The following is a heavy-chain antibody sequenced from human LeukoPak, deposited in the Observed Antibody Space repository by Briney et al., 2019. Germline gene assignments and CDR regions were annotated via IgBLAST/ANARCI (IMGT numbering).Heavy chain of an antibody. V-gene: IGHV1-18*01. CDR2: ISAYNGNT. Sequence: ASVKVSCKASGYTFTSYGISWVRQAPGQGLEWMGCISAYNGNTNYAQKLQGRVTMTEDTSTDTAYMELSSLRSEDTAVYYCATGPKRYYYDSSGYYYSYWGQGTLVTVSS. CDR3: ATGPKRYYYDSSGYYYSY. CDR1: GYTFTSYG. J-gene: IGHJ4*02. D-gene: IGHD3-22*01.